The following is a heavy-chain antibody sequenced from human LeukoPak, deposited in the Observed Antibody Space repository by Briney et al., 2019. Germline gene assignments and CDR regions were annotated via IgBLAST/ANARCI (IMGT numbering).Heavy chain of an antibody. CDR1: GGSISSSGSY. CDR3: ARLLSPGWFDP. Sequence: KPSETLSLTCTVSGGSISSSGSYWAWIRQPPGKGLEWIANVYYNGNTYYNSSLKSRVTISVDTSKKQFSLNLRSVTAADTAVYYCARLLSPGWFDPWGQGTLVTVSS. J-gene: IGHJ5*02. D-gene: IGHD1-26*01. CDR2: VYYNGNT. V-gene: IGHV4-39*01.